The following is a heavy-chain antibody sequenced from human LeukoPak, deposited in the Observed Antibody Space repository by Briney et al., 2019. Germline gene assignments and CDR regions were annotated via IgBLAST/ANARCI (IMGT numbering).Heavy chain of an antibody. CDR2: IKYDGSEK. Sequence: GGSLRLSCAASGFTFSSKWMSWVSQAPGKGLEWVANIKYDGSEKYCVDSVKGRFTISRDNAKNSLYLQMNSLRVEDTAVYYCARDGSGEWPIGYWGQGTLVTVSS. J-gene: IGHJ4*02. CDR1: GFTFSSKW. D-gene: IGHD3-10*01. CDR3: ARDGSGEWPIGY. V-gene: IGHV3-7*01.